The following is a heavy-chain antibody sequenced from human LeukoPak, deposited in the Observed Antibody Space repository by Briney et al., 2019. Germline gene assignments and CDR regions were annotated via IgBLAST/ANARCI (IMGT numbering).Heavy chain of an antibody. D-gene: IGHD3-22*01. J-gene: IGHJ4*02. CDR2: IYYSGST. V-gene: IGHV4-39*07. CDR1: GGSISSSSYY. Sequence: PSETLSLTCTVSGGSISSSSYYWGWIRQPPGKGLEWIGSIYYSGSTYYNPSLKSRVTISVDTSKNQFSLKLSSVTAADTAVYYCARVVPLYYYDSSGYIWGQGTLVTVSS. CDR3: ARVVPLYYYDSSGYI.